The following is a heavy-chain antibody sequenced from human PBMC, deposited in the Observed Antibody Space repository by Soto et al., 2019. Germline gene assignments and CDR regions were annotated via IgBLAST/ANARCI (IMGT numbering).Heavy chain of an antibody. D-gene: IGHD3-3*01. V-gene: IGHV5-10-1*01. CDR3: AKDRRFLEWLLQYPYFDY. CDR1: GYNFSSYW. Sequence: SLKISCEGSGYNFSSYWITWVRQMPGKGLEWMGRIDPTDSYTNYNPSFQGHVTFSSDKSISTAYLQWSSLRASDTAVYYCAKDRRFLEWLLQYPYFDYWGQGTLVTVSS. J-gene: IGHJ4*02. CDR2: IDPTDSYT.